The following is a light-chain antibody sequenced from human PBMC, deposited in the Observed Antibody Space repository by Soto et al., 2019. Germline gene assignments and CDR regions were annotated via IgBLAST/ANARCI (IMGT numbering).Light chain of an antibody. CDR2: DVS. Sequence: SVLTQPASLSGAPGQSITLSCTGNNRDVGAFNYVCWYQHHPGTAPQLIIYDVSNRPSGISNRFSGSKSGNTASLSISGLQAEDEADYYCSSYTITSTYVFGTGTKVTVL. CDR1: NRDVGAFNY. J-gene: IGLJ1*01. V-gene: IGLV2-14*03. CDR3: SSYTITSTYV.